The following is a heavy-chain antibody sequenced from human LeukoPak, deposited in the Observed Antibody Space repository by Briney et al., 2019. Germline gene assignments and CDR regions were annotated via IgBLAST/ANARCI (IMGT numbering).Heavy chain of an antibody. CDR3: ARDSSTIEAADAFDI. D-gene: IGHD5/OR15-5a*01. CDR1: GFTFSSYC. V-gene: IGHV3-33*01. Sequence: GRCLRLSCAASGFTFSSYCVHWVRQAPGKGLEWVAVIWFDGSNKYYADSVKGRFTISRDNSKNTLYLQMNSLRAEDTALYYCARDSSTIEAADAFDIWGQGTMVTVSS. J-gene: IGHJ3*02. CDR2: IWFDGSNK.